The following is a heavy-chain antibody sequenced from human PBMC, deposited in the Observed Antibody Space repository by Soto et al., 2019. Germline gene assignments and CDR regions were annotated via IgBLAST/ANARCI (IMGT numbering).Heavy chain of an antibody. V-gene: IGHV3-11*01. CDR2: ISSDESTV. Sequence: GGSMKLSCVASGFTFMNYFMNWIRQAPGKGPEWLSYISSDESTVFYADSVKGRFTTSRDNAKNSVYLQMNSLRAEDTAVYYCATLTAPSDYWGQGSLVTVSS. CDR1: GFTFMNYF. D-gene: IGHD2-21*02. CDR3: ATLTAPSDY. J-gene: IGHJ4*02.